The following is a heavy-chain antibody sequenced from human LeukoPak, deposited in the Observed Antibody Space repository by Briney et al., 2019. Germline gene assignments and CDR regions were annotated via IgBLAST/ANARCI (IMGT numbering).Heavy chain of an antibody. V-gene: IGHV3-15*01. CDR2: IKSKTDGGTT. D-gene: IGHD4-17*01. CDR3: TTEDYGDYVPDY. Sequence: GGSLRLSCAPSGFTFSKAWMSWVRQAPGEGLEWVGQIKSKTDGGTTDYAAPVKGRFTISRDDSKNSLYLLMNSLKTEDTAVYYCTTEDYGDYVPDYWGQGTLVTVSS. CDR1: GFTFSKAW. J-gene: IGHJ4*02.